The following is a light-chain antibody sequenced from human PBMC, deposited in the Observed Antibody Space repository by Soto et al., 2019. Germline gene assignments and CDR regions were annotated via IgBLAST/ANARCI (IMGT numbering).Light chain of an antibody. CDR2: DAS. CDR3: KQYNSYPSS. Sequence: DIQMTQSPSSLSASVGDRVTITCRASQCISSFLAWGQQKPGKAPKSLIYDASTLQRGVSSRFSGSGSDTHFTLTISSLKPEAFATYYGKQYNSYPSSFGQGPKVDIK. V-gene: IGKV1-16*01. J-gene: IGKJ1*01. CDR1: QCISSF.